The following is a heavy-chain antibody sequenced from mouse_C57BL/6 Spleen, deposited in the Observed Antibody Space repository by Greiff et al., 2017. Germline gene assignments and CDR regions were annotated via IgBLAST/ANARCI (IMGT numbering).Heavy chain of an antibody. CDR3: ARRNYGSYFYAMDY. Sequence: EVTLVESGGGLVKPGGSLKLSCAASGFTFSDYGMHWVRQAPEKGLEWVAYLSSGSSTIYYADTVKGRFPISRDNAKNTLFLQMTSLRSEDTAMYYCARRNYGSYFYAMDYWGQGTSVTVSS. J-gene: IGHJ4*01. CDR2: LSSGSSTI. D-gene: IGHD1-1*01. V-gene: IGHV5-17*01. CDR1: GFTFSDYG.